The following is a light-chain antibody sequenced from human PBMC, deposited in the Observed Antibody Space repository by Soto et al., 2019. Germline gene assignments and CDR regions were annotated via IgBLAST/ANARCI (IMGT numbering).Light chain of an antibody. CDR3: QQYNDWPPYT. J-gene: IGKJ2*01. V-gene: IGKV3-15*01. CDR2: GAS. Sequence: EIVMTQSPATLSVSPGERATLSCRASQSVSSNLAWYQQIPGQSPRLLIYGASTRATGIPARFSGSGSGTEFTLTIGSLQSEDCAVYYCQQYNDWPPYTFGQGTKLEIK. CDR1: QSVSSN.